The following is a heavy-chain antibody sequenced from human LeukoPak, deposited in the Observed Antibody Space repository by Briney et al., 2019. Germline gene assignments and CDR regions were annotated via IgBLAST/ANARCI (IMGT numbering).Heavy chain of an antibody. CDR1: DYSISNGYY. CDR2: IYHSGST. CDR3: ARDRGGGYYIGYYFDY. Sequence: SSETLSLTCTVSDYSISNGYYWGWVRQPPGKGLEWIGSIYHSGSTHYNPSLKSRVTISVDTSKNQFSLKLSSVTAADTAVYYCARDRGGGYYIGYYFDYWGQGTLVTVSS. V-gene: IGHV4-38-2*02. J-gene: IGHJ4*02. D-gene: IGHD1-26*01.